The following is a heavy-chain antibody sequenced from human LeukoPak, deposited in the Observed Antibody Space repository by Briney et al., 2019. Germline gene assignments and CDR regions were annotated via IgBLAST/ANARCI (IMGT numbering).Heavy chain of an antibody. V-gene: IGHV5-51*01. CDR3: ARFLGDLVPEYAFDI. CDR2: FNFDDSDT. D-gene: IGHD6-6*01. Sequence: GESLKISCKGSGYSFTTSWIGWVRQMPGKGREWMGIFNFDDSDTRYSPSFEGQVTMSADKSINTAYLQWSSLRASDTAMSYCARFLGDLVPEYAFDIWGQGTMVSVSS. J-gene: IGHJ3*02. CDR1: GYSFTTSW.